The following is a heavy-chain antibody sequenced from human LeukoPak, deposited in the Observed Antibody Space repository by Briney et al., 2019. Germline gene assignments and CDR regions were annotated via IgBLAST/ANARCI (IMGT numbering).Heavy chain of an antibody. D-gene: IGHD3-10*01. J-gene: IGHJ6*03. V-gene: IGHV3-74*01. CDR3: LAGYYYNNMDV. CDR2: IDSDGSSK. Sequence: GGSLTLSCAASGFSFSSNWMHWVRQAPGKGLVWVSRIDSDGSSKNYADSVKGRLSIDKYNAKISLFLQMIRLRDEDAAVYDCLAGYYYNNMDVWGKGTTVTVSS. CDR1: GFSFSSNW.